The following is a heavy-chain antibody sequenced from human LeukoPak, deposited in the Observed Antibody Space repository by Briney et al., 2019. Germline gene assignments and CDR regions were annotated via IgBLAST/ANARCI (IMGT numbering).Heavy chain of an antibody. CDR1: EFTFSDAW. CDR2: IYNTGGT. V-gene: IGHV3-66*01. CDR3: VRATWDY. Sequence: PGGSLRISCAASEFTFSDAWMSWVRQAPGKGLEWVSVIYNTGGTKYADSVRGRFTISRDNSKNTLFLQMNSLRPEDTAVYYCVRATWDYWGQGTLVTVSS. J-gene: IGHJ4*02.